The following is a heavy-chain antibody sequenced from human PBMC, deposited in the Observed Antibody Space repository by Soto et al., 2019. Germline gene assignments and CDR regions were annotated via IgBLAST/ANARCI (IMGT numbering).Heavy chain of an antibody. D-gene: IGHD3-9*01. J-gene: IGHJ4*02. Sequence: ESGGGLVQPGGSLRLSCAASGFIFSDHYMDWVRQASGKGLEWVGRIRKKANSYTAEYAASVKGRFTISRDDSKNSLYLQMNSLKIEDTALYYCVRAGTGYQLDYWGQGTLVTVSS. CDR1: GFIFSDHY. CDR2: IRKKANSYTA. V-gene: IGHV3-72*01. CDR3: VRAGTGYQLDY.